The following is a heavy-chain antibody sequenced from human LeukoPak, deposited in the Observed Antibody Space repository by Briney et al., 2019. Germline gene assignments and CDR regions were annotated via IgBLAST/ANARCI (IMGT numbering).Heavy chain of an antibody. V-gene: IGHV4-38-2*02. Sequence: SETLTLTCTVSGYSISSDSYWGWIRQPPGKGLEWIGTISHSGTTYYSPSLKSRVTISIDTSENHFSLDLTSVTATDTAVYYCAKFGSTSGRGFDPWGQGTLVTVSS. D-gene: IGHD2-2*01. CDR3: AKFGSTSGRGFDP. J-gene: IGHJ5*02. CDR2: ISHSGTT. CDR1: GYSISSDSY.